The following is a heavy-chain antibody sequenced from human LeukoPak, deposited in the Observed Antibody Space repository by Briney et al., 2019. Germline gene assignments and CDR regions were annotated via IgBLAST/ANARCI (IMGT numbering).Heavy chain of an antibody. V-gene: IGHV4-39*01. CDR1: GVSISSCSYY. D-gene: IGHD1-26*01. J-gene: IGHJ4*02. CDR2: IYYTGRT. CDR3: ARHLRSPVGATGSVDY. Sequence: SETLSLTCTVSGVSISSCSYYWGWIPPPPGQGLVWIGSIYYTGRTCYNPYLKSRVTISEDRSQNQFSLKWSSVTAADTAIYYGARHLRSPVGATGSVDYWGQGTLVTVSS.